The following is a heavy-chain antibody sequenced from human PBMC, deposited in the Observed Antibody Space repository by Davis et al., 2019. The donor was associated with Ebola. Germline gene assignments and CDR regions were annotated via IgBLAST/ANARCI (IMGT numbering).Heavy chain of an antibody. V-gene: IGHV5-51*01. D-gene: IGHD5-12*01. CDR3: ARRGGYAYSLVDY. J-gene: IGHJ4*02. CDR1: GYSFTSYW. Sequence: GESLKISCKGSGYSFTSYWIGWVRQMPGKGLEGMGIFYPGDSDTRYSPSFQGQVTISADKSISTAYLQWSSLKASDTAIYYCARRGGYAYSLVDYWGQGTLVTVSS. CDR2: FYPGDSDT.